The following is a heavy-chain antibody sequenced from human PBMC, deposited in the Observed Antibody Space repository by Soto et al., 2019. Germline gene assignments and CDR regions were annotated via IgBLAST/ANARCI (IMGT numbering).Heavy chain of an antibody. J-gene: IGHJ6*02. CDR3: ARDSYHDFWSGYYRDPPAQGGMDV. CDR2: IYYSGST. D-gene: IGHD3-3*01. V-gene: IGHV4-30-4*01. Sequence: KTSETLSLTCTVSGGSISSGDYYWSWIRQPPGKGLEWIGYIYYSGSTYYNPSLKSRVTISVDTSNNQFFLKVSSVTAADAAVYSCARDSYHDFWSGYYRDPPAQGGMDVWGQGTTVTVSS. CDR1: GGSISSGDYY.